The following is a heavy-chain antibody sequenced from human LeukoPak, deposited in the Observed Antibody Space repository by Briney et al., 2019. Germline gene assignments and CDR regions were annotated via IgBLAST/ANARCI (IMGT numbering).Heavy chain of an antibody. V-gene: IGHV4-34*01. CDR1: GGSFSGYY. CDR2: INHSGST. CDR3: ARHAEVFGYYDSSGYPYNFDY. D-gene: IGHD3-22*01. J-gene: IGHJ4*02. Sequence: SETLSLTCAVYGGSFSGYYWSWIRQPPGKGLEWIGEINHSGSTNYNPSLKSRVTISVDTSKNQFSLKLSSVTAADTAVYYCARHAEVFGYYDSSGYPYNFDYWGQGTLVTVSS.